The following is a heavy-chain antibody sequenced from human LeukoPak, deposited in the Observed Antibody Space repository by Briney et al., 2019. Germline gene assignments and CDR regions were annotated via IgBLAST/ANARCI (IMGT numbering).Heavy chain of an antibody. CDR2: INSDGSST. V-gene: IGHV3-74*01. CDR3: ARDRCSGGSCYANDY. D-gene: IGHD2-15*01. J-gene: IGHJ4*02. CDR1: GFTFSSYW. Sequence: GGSLRLSCAGSGFTFSSYWMHWVRQAPGKGLVWVSRINSDGSSTSYADSVKGRFTISRDNAKNTLYLQMNSLRAEDTAVYYCARDRCSGGSCYANDYWGQGTLVTVSS.